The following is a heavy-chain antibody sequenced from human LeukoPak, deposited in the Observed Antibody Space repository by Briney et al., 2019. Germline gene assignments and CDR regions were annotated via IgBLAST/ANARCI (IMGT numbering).Heavy chain of an antibody. CDR3: ARDNHYYDSSGHRDWFDP. V-gene: IGHV4-59*12. Sequence: SETLSLTCTVSGGSISSYYWSWIRQPPGKGVEWIGYIYYSGSTYYNPSLKSRVTISVDTSKNQFSLKLSSVTAADTAVYYCARDNHYYDSSGHRDWFDPWGQGTLVTVSS. J-gene: IGHJ5*02. CDR2: IYYSGST. D-gene: IGHD3-22*01. CDR1: GGSISSYY.